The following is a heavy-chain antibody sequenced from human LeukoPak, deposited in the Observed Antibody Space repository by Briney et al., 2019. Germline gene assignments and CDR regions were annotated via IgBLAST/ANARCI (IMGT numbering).Heavy chain of an antibody. D-gene: IGHD3-10*01. J-gene: IGHJ5*02. CDR2: INHSGST. Sequence: PSETLSLTCTVSGGSISNYYWSWIRQPPGKGLEWIGEINHSGSTNYNPSLKSRVTISVDTSKNQFSLKLSSVTAADTAVYYCARRGIRSMVRVPRWFDPWGQGTLVTVSS. V-gene: IGHV4-34*01. CDR3: ARRGIRSMVRVPRWFDP. CDR1: GGSISNYY.